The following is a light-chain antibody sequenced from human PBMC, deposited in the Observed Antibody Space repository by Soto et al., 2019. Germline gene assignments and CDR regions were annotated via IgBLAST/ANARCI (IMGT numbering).Light chain of an antibody. CDR3: QPYNSPCT. CDR2: DAS. Sequence: DIQMTQSPSTLSASVGDRVTITCRASQSISSWLAWYQQKPGKAPKLLIYDASSFESGVPSRFSVCGSGTEFNLTNSSLQTDDFAPYYCQPYNSPCTFGQGPKVEI. CDR1: QSISSW. V-gene: IGKV1-5*01. J-gene: IGKJ1*01.